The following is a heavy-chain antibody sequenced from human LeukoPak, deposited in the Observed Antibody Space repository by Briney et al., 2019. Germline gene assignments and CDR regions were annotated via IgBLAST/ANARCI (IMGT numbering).Heavy chain of an antibody. CDR2: ISGGGDKT. CDR3: ARGLGYSYGYGIDN. Sequence: PGGSLRLSCAASGFTFSIYAMSWVRQAPGKRLDWVASISGGGDKTYYADSVKGRLTISRDNSMNTVYLQMNGLRDEDTAIYYCARGLGYSYGYGIDNWGQGTLVTVSS. V-gene: IGHV3-23*01. D-gene: IGHD5-18*01. J-gene: IGHJ4*02. CDR1: GFTFSIYA.